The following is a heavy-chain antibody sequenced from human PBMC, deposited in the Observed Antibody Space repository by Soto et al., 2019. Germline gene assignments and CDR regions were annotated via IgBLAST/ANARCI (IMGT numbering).Heavy chain of an antibody. D-gene: IGHD6-13*01. J-gene: IGHJ6*02. CDR2: IIPIFDTA. V-gene: IGHV1-69*13. CDR3: TSSYSSSWYQGAYYYGMDV. CDR1: GGTFSSYA. Sequence: ASVKVSCKASGGTFSSYAISWVRQAPGQGLEWMGGIIPIFDTANYAQKFQGRVRITADESTSTAYMELTSLRSEDTAVYYCTSSYSSSWYQGAYYYGMDVWGQGTTVTVSS.